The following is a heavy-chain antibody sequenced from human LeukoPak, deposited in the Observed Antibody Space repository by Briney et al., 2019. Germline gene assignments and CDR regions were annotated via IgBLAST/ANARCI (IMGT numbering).Heavy chain of an antibody. J-gene: IGHJ4*02. V-gene: IGHV3-23*01. D-gene: IGHD3-22*01. CDR3: AKDSLYDSSGYYYDY. CDR2: ISGSGGYT. Sequence: GGSLRLSCAASGFTFSSYGMSWVRQAPGKGLEWVSAISGSGGYTYYADSVKGRFTISRDNSKNTLYLQMNSLRAEDTAVYYCAKDSLYDSSGYYYDYWGQGTLVTVS. CDR1: GFTFSSYG.